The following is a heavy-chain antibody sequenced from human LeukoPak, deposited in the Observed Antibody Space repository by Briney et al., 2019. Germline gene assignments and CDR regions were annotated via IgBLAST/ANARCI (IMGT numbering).Heavy chain of an antibody. CDR3: ARATPLGYCTNGVCYPPYYYCYYMDV. CDR1: GGSFSGYY. Sequence: SETLSLTCAVYGGSFSGYYWSWIRQPPGKGLEWIGEINHSGSTNYNPSLKSRVTISVDTSKNQFSLKLSSVTAADTAVYYCARATPLGYCTNGVCYPPYYYCYYMDVWGKGTTVTVSS. D-gene: IGHD2-8*01. V-gene: IGHV4-34*01. J-gene: IGHJ6*03. CDR2: INHSGST.